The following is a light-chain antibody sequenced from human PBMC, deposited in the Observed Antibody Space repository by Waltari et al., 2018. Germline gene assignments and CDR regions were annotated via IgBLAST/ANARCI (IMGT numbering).Light chain of an antibody. V-gene: IGLV3-1*01. CDR1: RFEENY. CDR2: QDT. CDR3: QAWDSNIVV. Sequence: SYEIMQAPSVSASPGQTSTIPCSPTRFEENYVCWYQQKPGQSPVLIIYQDTKRPPGIPERFSASHSGNTAILTISVTQSVDEADYYCQAWDSNIVVFGGGTKLTVL. J-gene: IGLJ2*01.